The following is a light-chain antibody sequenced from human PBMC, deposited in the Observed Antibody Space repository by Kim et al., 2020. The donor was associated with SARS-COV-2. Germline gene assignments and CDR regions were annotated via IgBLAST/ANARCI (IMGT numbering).Light chain of an antibody. CDR3: QQYHSSLWT. J-gene: IGKJ1*01. Sequence: ASVGDDVTIPCRASQSIGIWLAWYQKKPGKAPRVLVYKASSLERGVPSRFSGTGSGTEFTLTISSLQPDDFATYHCQQYHSSLWTFGQGTKVDIK. CDR1: QSIGIW. V-gene: IGKV1-5*03. CDR2: KAS.